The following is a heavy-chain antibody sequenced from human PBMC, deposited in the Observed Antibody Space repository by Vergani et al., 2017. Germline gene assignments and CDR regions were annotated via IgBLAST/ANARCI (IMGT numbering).Heavy chain of an antibody. CDR1: GFTFSSYG. D-gene: IGHD6-6*01. CDR3: AREGDSSSSPYDADAFDI. V-gene: IGHV3-33*01. Sequence: QVQLVESGGGVVQPGRSLRLSCAASGFTFSSYGMHWVRQAPGKGLEWVAVIWYDGSNKYYADSVKGRFTISRDNSKNTLYLQMNSLRAADTAVYYCAREGDSSSSPYDADAFDIWGQGTMVTVSS. CDR2: IWYDGSNK. J-gene: IGHJ3*02.